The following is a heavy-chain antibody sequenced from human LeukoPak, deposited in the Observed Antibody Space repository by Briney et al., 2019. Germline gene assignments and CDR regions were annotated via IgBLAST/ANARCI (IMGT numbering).Heavy chain of an antibody. CDR1: GDSISSNEW. CDR2: VFHSGST. Sequence: SETLSLTCSVSGDSISSNEWWSWVRQPPGKGLEWIGEVFHSGSTNYNPSLKGRVTISIDKSKNQFSLEVTSVTAADTAIYYCARDLAVAGTNYFDFWGQGVLVTVSS. D-gene: IGHD6-19*01. CDR3: ARDLAVAGTNYFDF. V-gene: IGHV4-4*02. J-gene: IGHJ4*02.